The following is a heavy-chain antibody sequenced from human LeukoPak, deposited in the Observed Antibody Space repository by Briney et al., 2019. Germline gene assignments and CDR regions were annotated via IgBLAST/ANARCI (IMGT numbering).Heavy chain of an antibody. V-gene: IGHV4-39*07. CDR1: GGSIDSSSYY. CDR3: ARGHCSSTSCHFDI. J-gene: IGHJ3*02. Sequence: SETLSLTCTVSGGSIDSSSYYWDWIRQPPGKGLEWIGEINHSGSTNYNPSLKSRVTISVDTSKNQFSLKLSSVTAADTAVYYCARGHCSSTSCHFDIRGQGTMVTVSS. CDR2: INHSGST. D-gene: IGHD2-2*01.